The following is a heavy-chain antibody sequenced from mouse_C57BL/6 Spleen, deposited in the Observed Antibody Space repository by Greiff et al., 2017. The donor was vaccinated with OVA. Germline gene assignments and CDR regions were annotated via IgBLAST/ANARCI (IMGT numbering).Heavy chain of an antibody. J-gene: IGHJ2*01. CDR3: ARELRTPFDY. CDR2: INPNNGGT. D-gene: IGHD1-1*01. V-gene: IGHV1-26*01. Sequence: VKQSHGKSLEWIGDINPNNGGTSYNQKFKGKATLTVDKSSSTAYMELRSLTSEDSAVYYCARELRTPFDYWGQGTTLTVSS.